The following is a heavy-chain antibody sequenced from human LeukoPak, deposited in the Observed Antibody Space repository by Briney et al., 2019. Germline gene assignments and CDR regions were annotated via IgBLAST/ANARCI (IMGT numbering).Heavy chain of an antibody. CDR2: IYHSGSD. V-gene: IGHV4-38-2*02. D-gene: IGHD5/OR15-5a*01. J-gene: IGHJ6*02. Sequence: SETLSLTCTVSGYSISSGYYWGWVRQPPGKGLEWIGNIYHSGSDFYNPSLKSRVTISVDTSKNQFSLNLSSVTAADTAVYYCARASTLNYYFGMDVWGQGTAVTVSS. CDR3: ARASTLNYYFGMDV. CDR1: GYSISSGYY.